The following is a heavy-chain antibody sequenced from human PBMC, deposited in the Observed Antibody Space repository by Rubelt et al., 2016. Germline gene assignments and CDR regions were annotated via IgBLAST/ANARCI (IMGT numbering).Heavy chain of an antibody. J-gene: IGHJ5*02. D-gene: IGHD1-26*01. Sequence: QVQLQQWGAGLLKPSETLSLTCAVYGGSFSGYYWSWIRQPPGKGLEWIGEINHSGSTNYNPSLKSRVTRSVDTYKDQFSLKLSSVTAADTAVYYCARQRIVRDMTIGGWFDPWGQGSLVTGSS. V-gene: IGHV4-34*01. CDR3: ARQRIVRDMTIGGWFDP. CDR1: GGSFSGYY. CDR2: INHSGST.